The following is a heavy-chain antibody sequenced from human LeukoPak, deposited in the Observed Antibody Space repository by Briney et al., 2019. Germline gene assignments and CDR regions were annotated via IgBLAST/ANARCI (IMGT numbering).Heavy chain of an antibody. CDR1: GGTFSRYA. J-gene: IGHJ4*02. D-gene: IGHD4-17*01. CDR2: IISILGIA. V-gene: IGHV1-69*04. CDR3: ARDSRKYGDYGY. Sequence: SVNVSCKASGGTFSRYAISWVRQAPGQGLEWMGRIISILGIANYAQKFQGRVTITADKSTSTAYVELSSLRSEDTAVYYCARDSRKYGDYGYWGQGTLVTVSS.